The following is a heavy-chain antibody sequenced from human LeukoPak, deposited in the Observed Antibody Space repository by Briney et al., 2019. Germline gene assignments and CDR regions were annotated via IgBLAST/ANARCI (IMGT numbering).Heavy chain of an antibody. CDR2: INWNGGST. V-gene: IGHV3-20*01. CDR3: ARDSNDHGDYWYFDL. Sequence: GGSLRLSCAASGFTFSSYWMHWVRQAPGKGLEWVSGINWNGGSTGYADSVKGRFTISRDNAKNSLYLQMNSLRAEDTALYHCARDSNDHGDYWYFDLWGRGTLVTVSS. D-gene: IGHD4-17*01. J-gene: IGHJ2*01. CDR1: GFTFSSYW.